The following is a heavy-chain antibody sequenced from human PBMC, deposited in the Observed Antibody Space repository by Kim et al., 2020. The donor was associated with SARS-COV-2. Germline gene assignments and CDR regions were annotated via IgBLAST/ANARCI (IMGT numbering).Heavy chain of an antibody. CDR2: IRSGCDVI. CDR3: ARRLQYSFDY. V-gene: IGHV3-48*02. J-gene: IGHJ4*02. D-gene: IGHD4-4*01. Sequence: GGSLRLSCAASGFTFRDYSMNWVRQAPGKGLEWVSYIRSGCDVIFYADSVKGRFTISRDDAKSSLYLQMNSLRDEDTAIYYCARRLQYSFDYWGQGILVTVSS. CDR1: GFTFRDYS.